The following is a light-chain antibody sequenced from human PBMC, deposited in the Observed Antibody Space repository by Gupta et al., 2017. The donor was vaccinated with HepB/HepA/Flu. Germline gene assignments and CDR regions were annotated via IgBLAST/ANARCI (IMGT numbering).Light chain of an antibody. CDR3: QQRSNWPPYT. CDR1: QSVSSY. V-gene: IGKV3-11*01. Sequence: EIVLTPSPATLSLSPGERATLSCRASQSVSSYLAWYQQKPGQAPRLLIYDASNRATGITARFSGSGSGTDFTLTISSREPEDFAVYYCQQRSNWPPYTFGQGTKLEIK. CDR2: DAS. J-gene: IGKJ2*01.